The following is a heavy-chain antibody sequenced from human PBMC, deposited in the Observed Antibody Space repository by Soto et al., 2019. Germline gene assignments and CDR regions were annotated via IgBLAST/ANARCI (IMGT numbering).Heavy chain of an antibody. Sequence: QVQLVQSGAEVKKPGSSVKVSCKASGGTFSSYAISWVRQAPGQGLEWMGGIIPIFGTANYAQKFQGRVTMTGDESTSTAYMELSSRRSEDTAVYYCARGPFSPYNFGKFDYWGQGTLVTVSS. CDR2: IIPIFGTA. D-gene: IGHD1-1*01. CDR1: GGTFSSYA. V-gene: IGHV1-69*01. CDR3: ARGPFSPYNFGKFDY. J-gene: IGHJ4*02.